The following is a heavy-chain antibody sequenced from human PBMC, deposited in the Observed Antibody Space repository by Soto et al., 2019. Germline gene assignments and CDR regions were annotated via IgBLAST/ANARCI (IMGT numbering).Heavy chain of an antibody. CDR2: INPNSGGT. V-gene: IGHV1-2*02. J-gene: IGHJ4*02. CDR1: GYTFTGYY. CDR3: ARGYCDSSDHHDY. Sequence: ASVKVSCKASGYTFTGYYMHWVRQAPGQGLEWMGWINPNSGGTSYAQKFQGRVTMTRDTSISTAYMELSRLRSDDTAVYYCARGYCDSSDHHDYWGQGTLVTVSS. D-gene: IGHD3-22*01.